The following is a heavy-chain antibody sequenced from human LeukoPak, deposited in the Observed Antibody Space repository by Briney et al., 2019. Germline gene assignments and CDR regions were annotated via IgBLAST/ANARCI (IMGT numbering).Heavy chain of an antibody. D-gene: IGHD2-2*01. CDR1: GGSIRSTTYY. CDR3: ASVRKGYCSSTSCYAKGYYYYYMDV. CDR2: IYYSGNT. V-gene: IGHV4-39*07. J-gene: IGHJ6*03. Sequence: SETLSLTCSVSGGSIRSTTYYWGWIRQPPGKGLEWIGSIYYSGNTYYSPSLMSRVTISVDTSMNQFSLNLSSVTAADTAVYYCASVRKGYCSSTSCYAKGYYYYYMDVWGKGTTVTISS.